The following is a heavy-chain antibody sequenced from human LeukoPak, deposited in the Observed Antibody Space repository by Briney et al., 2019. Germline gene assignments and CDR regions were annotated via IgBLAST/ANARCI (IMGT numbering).Heavy chain of an antibody. CDR1: GFTFDDYA. D-gene: IGHD3-22*01. V-gene: IGHV3-9*01. J-gene: IGHJ4*02. CDR2: ISWNSGSI. Sequence: SGGSLRLSCAASGFTFDDYAMHWVRQAPGKGLEWVSGISWNSGSIGYADSVKGRFTISRDNAKNSLYLQMNSLRAEDTALYYCAKPSVVVITTGDFDYWGQGTLVTVSS. CDR3: AKPSVVVITTGDFDY.